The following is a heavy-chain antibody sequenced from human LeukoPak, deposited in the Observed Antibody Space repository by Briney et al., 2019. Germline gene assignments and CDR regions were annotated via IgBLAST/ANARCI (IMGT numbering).Heavy chain of an antibody. Sequence: GESLKISCKGSGYSFTSYWISWVRQTPGKGLEWMGRIDPSDSYTNYSPSFQGHVTISADKSISTAYLQWSSLKASDTAMYYCASNYGDYEGDFDYWGQGTLVTVSS. D-gene: IGHD4-17*01. V-gene: IGHV5-10-1*01. CDR2: IDPSDSYT. J-gene: IGHJ4*02. CDR3: ASNYGDYEGDFDY. CDR1: GYSFTSYW.